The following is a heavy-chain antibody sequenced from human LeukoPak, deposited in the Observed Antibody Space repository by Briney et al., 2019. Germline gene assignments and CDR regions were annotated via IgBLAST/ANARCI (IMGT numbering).Heavy chain of an antibody. D-gene: IGHD5-24*01. CDR1: GYTFTGYY. CDR2: INPNSGGT. J-gene: IGHJ4*02. CDR3: ARDLRGDGYNADY. Sequence: GASVKVSCKASGYTFTGYYMHWVRQAPGQGLEWMGWINPNSGGTNYAQKFQGRVTMTRDTSISTAYMELSRLRSDDTAVYYCARDLRGDGYNADYRGQGTLVTVSS. V-gene: IGHV1-2*02.